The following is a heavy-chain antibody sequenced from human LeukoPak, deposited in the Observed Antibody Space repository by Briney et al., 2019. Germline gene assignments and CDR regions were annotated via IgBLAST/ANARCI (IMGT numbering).Heavy chain of an antibody. Sequence: GGSLRLSCAASGFTFSSYWMSWVRQAPGKGLEWVASIKQDGSEKYYVDSVKGRFTISRDNAKNSLYLQMNSLRAEDTAVYYCARARYCSSTSCRHFDYWGQGTLVTVSS. V-gene: IGHV3-7*03. J-gene: IGHJ4*02. D-gene: IGHD2-2*01. CDR1: GFTFSSYW. CDR3: ARARYCSSTSCRHFDY. CDR2: IKQDGSEK.